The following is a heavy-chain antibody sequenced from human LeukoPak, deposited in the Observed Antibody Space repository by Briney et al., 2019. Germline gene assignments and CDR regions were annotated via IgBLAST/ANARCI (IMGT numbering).Heavy chain of an antibody. CDR3: ARENSGSYREFDY. V-gene: IGHV4-4*07. CDR1: GGPISGYY. CDR2: IYTSGIT. D-gene: IGHD1-26*01. J-gene: IGHJ4*02. Sequence: PSETLSLTCTVSGGPISGYYWSWIRQPAGKGLEWIGRIYTSGITNYNASLKSRVSMSVDTSKNQFSLKLSSVTAADTAVSYCARENSGSYREFDYWGQGTLVTVSS.